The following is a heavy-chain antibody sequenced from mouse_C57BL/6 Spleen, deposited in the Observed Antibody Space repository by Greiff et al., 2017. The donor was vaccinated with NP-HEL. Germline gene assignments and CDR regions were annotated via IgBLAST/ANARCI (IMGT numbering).Heavy chain of an antibody. CDR3: AREGGAWFAY. J-gene: IGHJ3*01. V-gene: IGHV1-54*01. CDR1: GYAFTNYL. Sequence: QVQLKQSGAELVRPGTSVKVSCKASGYAFTNYLIEWVKQRPGQGLEWIGVINPGSGGTNYNEKFKGKATLTADKSSSTAYMQLSSLTSEDSAVYVCAREGGAWFAYWGQGTLVTVSA. CDR2: INPGSGGT.